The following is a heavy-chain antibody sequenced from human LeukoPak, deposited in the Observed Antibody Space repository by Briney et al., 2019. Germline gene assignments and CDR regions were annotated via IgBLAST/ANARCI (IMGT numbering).Heavy chain of an antibody. V-gene: IGHV3-48*03. CDR1: RFTFSNYE. CDR2: ISSSGNTI. J-gene: IGHJ4*02. Sequence: PGGSLRLSCAASRFTFSNYEMHWVRQAPGKGLEWLSYISSSGNTIYYADSVKGRFTISRDNAENSLYLQMNSLRAEDTAVYYCARVYCGGGRCDSYFDYWGQGTLVTVSS. D-gene: IGHD2-15*01. CDR3: ARVYCGGGRCDSYFDY.